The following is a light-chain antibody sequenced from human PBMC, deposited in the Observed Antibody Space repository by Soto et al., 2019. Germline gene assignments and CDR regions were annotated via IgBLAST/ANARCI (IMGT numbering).Light chain of an antibody. V-gene: IGLV2-14*01. J-gene: IGLJ1*01. Sequence: QSALTQPASVSGSPGQSITISCTGTSSDVGGYNYASWYQQLPGKAPKLLIYEVSNRPSGVSNRFSGSKSGNTASLTISGLQAEDEADYYCTSYTITSPYVFGTGTKVTVL. CDR3: TSYTITSPYV. CDR2: EVS. CDR1: SSDVGGYNY.